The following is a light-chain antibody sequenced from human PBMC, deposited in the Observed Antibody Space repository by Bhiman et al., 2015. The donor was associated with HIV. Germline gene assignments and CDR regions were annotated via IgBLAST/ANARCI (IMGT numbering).Light chain of an antibody. Sequence: QSALTQPPSASGSPGQSVTISCTGTSSDVGGYNYVSWYQQHPGKAPKLMIYDVINRPSGVSNRFSGSKSGNTASLAISGLQAEDEADYYCSSYTSSSTRVFGTGTKVTVL. V-gene: IGLV2-14*01. CDR3: SSYTSSSTRV. CDR2: DVI. J-gene: IGLJ1*01. CDR1: SSDVGGYNY.